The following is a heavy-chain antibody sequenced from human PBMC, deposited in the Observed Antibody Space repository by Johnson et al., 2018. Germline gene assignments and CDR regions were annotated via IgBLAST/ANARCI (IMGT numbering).Heavy chain of an antibody. CDR2: ISWNSGTI. J-gene: IGHJ6*03. CDR3: AKTGAAALSSYYDYMDV. D-gene: IGHD6-13*01. CDR1: GFRFDDYA. V-gene: IGHV3-9*01. Sequence: VQLVESGGGLVQPGRSLRLSCAASGFRFDDYAMHWVRQVPGRGLEWVSGISWNSGTIDYADSVKGRFTIPRDNAKNSLYLQMNSLRAEDTALYYCAKTGAAALSSYYDYMDVWGKGTTVTVSS.